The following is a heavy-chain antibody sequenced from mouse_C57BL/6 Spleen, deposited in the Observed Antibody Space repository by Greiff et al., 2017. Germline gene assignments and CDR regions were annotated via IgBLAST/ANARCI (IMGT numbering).Heavy chain of an antibody. V-gene: IGHV1-64*01. Sequence: VQLQQPGAELVKPGASVKLSCKASGYTFTSYWMHWVKQRPGQGLEWIGMIHPNSGSTNYNEKFKSKATLTVDKSSSTAYMQLSSLTSEDSAVYYCARLDYYGSSYYFDYWGQGTTITVSS. CDR3: ARLDYYGSSYYFDY. J-gene: IGHJ2*01. D-gene: IGHD1-1*01. CDR1: GYTFTSYW. CDR2: IHPNSGST.